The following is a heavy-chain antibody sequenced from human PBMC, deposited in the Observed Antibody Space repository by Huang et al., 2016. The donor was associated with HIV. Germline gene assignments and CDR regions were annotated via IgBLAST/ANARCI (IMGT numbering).Heavy chain of an antibody. CDR3: ASDYYGSGSYYTRGAFDI. V-gene: IGHV4-34*01. CDR2: INHSGST. Sequence: QVQLQQWGAGLLKPSETLSLTCAVYGGSFSCCYWSWIRQPPGKGLEWIGEINHSGSTNYNPSLKSRVTISVDTSKNQFSLKLSSVTAADTAVYYCASDYYGSGSYYTRGAFDIWGQGTMVTVSS. D-gene: IGHD3-10*01. J-gene: IGHJ3*02. CDR1: GGSFSCCY.